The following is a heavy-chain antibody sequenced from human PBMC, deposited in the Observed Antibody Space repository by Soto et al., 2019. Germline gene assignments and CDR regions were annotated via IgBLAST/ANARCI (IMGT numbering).Heavy chain of an antibody. CDR3: AVLAVAAQRYAFDI. J-gene: IGHJ3*02. V-gene: IGHV1-69*02. CDR2: IIPILGIA. Sequence: QVQLVQSGAEVKKPGSSVKVSCKASGGTFSSYTISWVRQAPGQGLEWMGRIIPILGIANYAQKFQGRVTIAADKSTSTADMELSSLRSEDTAVYYCAVLAVAAQRYAFDIWGQGTMVTASS. D-gene: IGHD6-19*01. CDR1: GGTFSSYT.